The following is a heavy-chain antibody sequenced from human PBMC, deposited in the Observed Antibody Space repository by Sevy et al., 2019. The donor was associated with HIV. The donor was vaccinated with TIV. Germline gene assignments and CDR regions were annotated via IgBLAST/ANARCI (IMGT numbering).Heavy chain of an antibody. V-gene: IGHV3-15*05. CDR3: TAGVGTSDFDY. Sequence: GGSLRLSCVASGFTFSNAWMSWVRQAPGKGLEWVGRIKSKTDGATRDFAEPVKGRFAIAREDSKNTVYLQMDSLKTEDTAVYYCTAGVGTSDFDYWGQGILVTVSS. CDR1: GFTFSNAW. J-gene: IGHJ4*02. CDR2: IKSKTDGATR. D-gene: IGHD1-26*01.